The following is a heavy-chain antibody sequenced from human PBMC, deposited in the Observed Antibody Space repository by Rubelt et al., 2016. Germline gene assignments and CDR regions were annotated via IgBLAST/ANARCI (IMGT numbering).Heavy chain of an antibody. CDR2: IVVGSGNT. Sequence: QLVQSGAEVKKPGASVKVSCKASGFTFTSSAVQWVRQARGQRLEWIGWIVVGSGNTNYAQKVQERVTITRDMSTSTAYMELGSLRSEDTAVYYCAADSGYGPSMDVWGQGTTVTVSS. V-gene: IGHV1-58*01. CDR3: AADSGYGPSMDV. D-gene: IGHD5-12*01. CDR1: GFTFTSSA. J-gene: IGHJ6*02.